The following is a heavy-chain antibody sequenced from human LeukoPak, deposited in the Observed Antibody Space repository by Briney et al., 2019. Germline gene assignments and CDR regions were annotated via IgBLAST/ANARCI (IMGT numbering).Heavy chain of an antibody. J-gene: IGHJ4*02. CDR3: ARTSWGRGTSRGYFDY. Sequence: GGSLRLSCAGSGFTFSSNYVSWVRQAPGKGLEWVSIIYSGGSTYYSDSVKGRFTISRDNSKNTLYLQVNSLRAEDTAVYYCARTSWGRGTSRGYFDYWGQGTLVTVSS. CDR2: IYSGGST. V-gene: IGHV3-66*01. D-gene: IGHD2-2*01. CDR1: GFTFSSNY.